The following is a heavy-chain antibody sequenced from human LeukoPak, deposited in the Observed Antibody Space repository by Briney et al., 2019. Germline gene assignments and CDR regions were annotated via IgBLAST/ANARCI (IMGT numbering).Heavy chain of an antibody. J-gene: IGHJ4*02. V-gene: IGHV4-39*01. CDR2: IHYSGSS. CDR3: VRHISANTGYFDS. CDR1: DGSVGSGTYY. Sequence: PSETLSLSCTISDGSVGSGTYYWGWIRQSPGKGLEWIGSIHYSGSSYYNPSLKSRAAIFVDTSRDQVSMDLSYVTAADTALYYCVRHISANTGYFDSCGQGTLVTVSS.